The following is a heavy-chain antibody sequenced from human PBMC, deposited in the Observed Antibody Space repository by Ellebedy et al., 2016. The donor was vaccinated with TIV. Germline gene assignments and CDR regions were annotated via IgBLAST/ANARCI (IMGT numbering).Heavy chain of an antibody. D-gene: IGHD1-14*01. CDR3: AKLGHRATPDDS. CDR1: AYSFIKDW. Sequence: GESLKIPCQGSAYSFIKDWIVWVRQMPGRGLEWMGIIDLSDSDTRYSPYFQGQVTISADRSVTTAYLHFNSLKPSDTAVYYCAKLGHRATPDDSWGQGTLVTVSS. CDR2: IDLSDSDT. V-gene: IGHV5-51*01. J-gene: IGHJ4*02.